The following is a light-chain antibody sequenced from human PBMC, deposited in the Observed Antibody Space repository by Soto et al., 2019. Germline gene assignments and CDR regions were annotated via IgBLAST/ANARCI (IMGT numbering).Light chain of an antibody. CDR1: QSVSRSY. Sequence: EIVLTQSPGTLSLSPGERATLSCRASQSVSRSYLAWYQQKPGQAPRLLIYGASSRATGIPDRFSGSWSGTDFTLNISRLEPEDFAVYYCQQYGSSPPWTFGQGTKVEIK. V-gene: IGKV3-20*01. CDR2: GAS. J-gene: IGKJ1*01. CDR3: QQYGSSPPWT.